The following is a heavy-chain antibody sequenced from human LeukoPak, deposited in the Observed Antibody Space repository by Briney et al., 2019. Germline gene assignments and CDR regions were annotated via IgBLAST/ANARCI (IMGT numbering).Heavy chain of an antibody. CDR3: ARLYGTFLEWSPYFDY. J-gene: IGHJ4*02. CDR1: GFTFSSYA. V-gene: IGHV3-53*04. D-gene: IGHD3-3*02. CDR2: IYSGGST. Sequence: GGSLRLSCAASGFTFSSYAMTWVRQAPGKGLEWVSVIYSGGSTYYADSVKGRFTISRHNSKNTLYLQMNSLRAEDTAVYYCARLYGTFLEWSPYFDYWGQGTLVTVSS.